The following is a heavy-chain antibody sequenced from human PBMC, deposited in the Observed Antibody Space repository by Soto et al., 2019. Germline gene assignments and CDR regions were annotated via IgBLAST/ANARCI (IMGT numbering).Heavy chain of an antibody. J-gene: IGHJ4*02. Sequence: EVLLVESGGGLVQPGGSLKLSCAASGFVFKDSSIHWVRQASGKGLEWVGRIRDRAFSYATAYAAAVKGRFTISRDDSTNTAYLQMNSLQTEDTAIYYCTRLIRAAQDYWDQGTLVTVSS. V-gene: IGHV3-73*01. CDR1: GFVFKDSS. CDR2: IRDRAFSYAT. D-gene: IGHD3-16*01. CDR3: TRLIRAAQDY.